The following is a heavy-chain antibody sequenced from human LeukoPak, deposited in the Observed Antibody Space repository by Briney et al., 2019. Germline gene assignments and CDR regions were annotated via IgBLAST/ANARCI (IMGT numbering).Heavy chain of an antibody. CDR2: ISGSGGST. D-gene: IGHD2-15*01. J-gene: IGHJ4*02. CDR1: GFTFSSYA. Sequence: GGSLRLSCAASGFTFSSYAMSWVRQAPGKGLEWVSAISGSGGSTYYADSVKGRFTISRDNSKNTLSLQMNSLRVEDTAIYYCAKNVVVKRYFDYWGQGTLVTVSS. V-gene: IGHV3-23*01. CDR3: AKNVVVKRYFDY.